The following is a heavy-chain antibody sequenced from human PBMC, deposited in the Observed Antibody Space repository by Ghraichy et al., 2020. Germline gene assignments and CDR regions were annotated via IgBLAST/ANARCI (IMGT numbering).Heavy chain of an antibody. Sequence: GGSLRLSCAASGFTFPDYWMRWARQAPGKGLEWVANINQDESDKYYVGSVKGRFTISRDNAKNSLYLQMNSLRVEDTAVYYCARDKRIFASAMGGVEYWGQGTLVTVSS. CDR1: GFTFPDYW. V-gene: IGHV3-7*01. J-gene: IGHJ4*02. D-gene: IGHD2-15*01. CDR3: ARDKRIFASAMGGVEY. CDR2: INQDESDK.